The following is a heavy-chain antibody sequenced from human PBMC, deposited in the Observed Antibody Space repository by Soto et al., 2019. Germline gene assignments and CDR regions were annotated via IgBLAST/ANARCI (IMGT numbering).Heavy chain of an antibody. V-gene: IGHV1-46*03. Sequence: ASVKGAWKAAGYTLTGYYRHWVRQAPGQGLEWMGIINPSGGSTSYAQKFQGRVTMTRDTSTSTVYMELSSLRSEDTAVYYCARERRHRNVDTAGYWGQGTLVTVSS. CDR1: GYTLTGYY. CDR3: ARERRHRNVDTAGY. CDR2: INPSGGST. J-gene: IGHJ4*02. D-gene: IGHD5-18*01.